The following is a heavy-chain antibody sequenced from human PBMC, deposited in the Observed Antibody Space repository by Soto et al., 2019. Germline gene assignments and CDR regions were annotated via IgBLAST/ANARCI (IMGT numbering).Heavy chain of an antibody. J-gene: IGHJ4*02. Sequence: QVQLQQWGAGLLNPSETLSLTCAVYGGPFRGYYWSWIRQHPGKGLEWIGEINHSGSIHYNPSLKSRVTLSVDTSKNQFSLRLNAVTAADTAVYYCAGGTYYADWGQGALVTVSS. V-gene: IGHV4-34*01. CDR2: INHSGSI. CDR3: AGGTYYAD. CDR1: GGPFRGYY. D-gene: IGHD1-26*01.